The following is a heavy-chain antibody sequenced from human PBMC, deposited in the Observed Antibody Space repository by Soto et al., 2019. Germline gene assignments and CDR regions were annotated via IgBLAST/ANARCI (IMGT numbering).Heavy chain of an antibody. CDR3: ASGTRAYSKGAFDI. D-gene: IGHD4-4*01. CDR2: IIPIFGTA. CDR1: GGTFSSYA. Sequence: QVQLVQSGAEVKKPGSSVKVSCKASGGTFSSYAISWVRQAPGQGLEWMGGIIPIFGTANYAQKFQGRVTITADESRSTGYRELSSLRSEDTAVYYCASGTRAYSKGAFDIWGQGTMVTVSS. J-gene: IGHJ3*02. V-gene: IGHV1-69*12.